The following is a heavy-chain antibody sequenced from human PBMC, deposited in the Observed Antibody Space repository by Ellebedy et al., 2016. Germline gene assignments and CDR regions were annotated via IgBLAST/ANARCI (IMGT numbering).Heavy chain of an antibody. V-gene: IGHV3-23*01. CDR3: AKGVRIMGATDLYYYMDV. CDR1: GFAFINYA. J-gene: IGHJ6*03. CDR2: ISGSGRTI. Sequence: GESLKISXAASGFAFINYAVSWVRQAPGKGLEWVSTISGSGRTIYYKDSVRGRFTIARDNSKNTLSLQMNSLRAEDTAIYYCAKGVRIMGATDLYYYMDVWGRGTMVTVAS. D-gene: IGHD1-26*01.